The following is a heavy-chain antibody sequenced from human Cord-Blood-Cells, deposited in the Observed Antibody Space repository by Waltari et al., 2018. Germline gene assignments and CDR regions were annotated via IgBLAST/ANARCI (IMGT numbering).Heavy chain of an antibody. V-gene: IGHV3-23*01. D-gene: IGHD3-3*01. CDR1: GFTFSSHA. Sequence: EVQLLESGGGLVQPGWSLRLSCAASGFTFSSHAMSWGRQAPGKRLRWVYAIRGSGSSIYYVESSKGRFTSSKDNFKKTLYLQMNSLRAEDTAVYFCASPITIFGNGDYWGQGTLVTVSS. CDR3: ASPITIFGNGDY. J-gene: IGHJ4*02. CDR2: IRGSGSSI.